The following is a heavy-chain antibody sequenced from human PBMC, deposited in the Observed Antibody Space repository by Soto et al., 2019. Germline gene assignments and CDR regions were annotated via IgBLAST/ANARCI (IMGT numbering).Heavy chain of an antibody. V-gene: IGHV3-11*01. CDR3: AREGVGTTADS. CDR2: ITGSGNTI. D-gene: IGHD1-26*01. Sequence: QVQLVESGGGLVKPGGSLRLSCAASGFTFSDYSMSWIRQAPGKGLEWISYITGSGNTIYSADSVRGRFTISRDSAKNSLYLQLNSLRAEDTAVYYCAREGVGTTADSWGQGTLITVSS. J-gene: IGHJ4*02. CDR1: GFTFSDYS.